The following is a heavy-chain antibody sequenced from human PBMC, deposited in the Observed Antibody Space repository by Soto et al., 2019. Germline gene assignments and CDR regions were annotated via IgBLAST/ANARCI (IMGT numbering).Heavy chain of an antibody. CDR2: IIPIFGTA. J-gene: IGHJ5*02. D-gene: IGHD3-9*01. CDR1: GGTFSSYA. CDR3: ATGYYEGWFDP. Sequence: GASVKVSCKASGGTFSSYAISWARQAPGQGLEWMGGIIPIFGTANYAQKFQGRVTITADKSTGTAYMELSSLRSEDTAVYYCATGYYEGWFDPWGQGTLVTAPQ. V-gene: IGHV1-69*06.